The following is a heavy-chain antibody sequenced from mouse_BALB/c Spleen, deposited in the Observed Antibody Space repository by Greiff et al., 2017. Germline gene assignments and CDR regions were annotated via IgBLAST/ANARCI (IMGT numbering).Heavy chain of an antibody. CDR2: ISSGGGST. CDR1: GFAFSSYD. Sequence: EVKLMESGGGLVKPGGSLKLSCAASGFAFSSYDMSWVRQTPEKRLEWVAYISSGGGSTYYPDTVKGRFTISRDNAKNTLYLQMSSLKSEDTAMYYCARQFIDWGQGTLVTVSA. D-gene: IGHD1-2*01. J-gene: IGHJ3*01. CDR3: ARQFID. V-gene: IGHV5-12-1*01.